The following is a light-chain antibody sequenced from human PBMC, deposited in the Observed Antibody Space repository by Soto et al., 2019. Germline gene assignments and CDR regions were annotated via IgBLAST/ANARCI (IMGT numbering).Light chain of an antibody. CDR3: HQYNNWPYT. Sequence: EIVMTQSPATLSVSPGERATLSCRASQSGSSNLAWYPQKPGQAPRPLIYGASTRATGIPARFSGSGSGTEFTLTISCLQSADFAVYYCHQYNNWPYTFGQGTKLEIK. J-gene: IGKJ2*01. CDR2: GAS. CDR1: QSGSSN. V-gene: IGKV3-15*01.